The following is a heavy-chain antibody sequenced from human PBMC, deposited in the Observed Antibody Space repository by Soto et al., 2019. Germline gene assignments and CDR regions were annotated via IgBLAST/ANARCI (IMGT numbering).Heavy chain of an antibody. D-gene: IGHD2-2*01. J-gene: IGHJ6*02. CDR2: IIPIFGIP. Sequence: QVPLVQSGAEVKKPGSSVKVSCKASGDTFSRYSITWVRQAPGHGLEWIGRIIPIFGIPTYAQKFQGRVTFTADESTITSYMGLSSLRSYDTAVYYCAREDRDRETGLVPAAIDGMDVWGQGTTVTVSS. CDR3: AREDRDRETGLVPAAIDGMDV. CDR1: GDTFSRYS. V-gene: IGHV1-69*08.